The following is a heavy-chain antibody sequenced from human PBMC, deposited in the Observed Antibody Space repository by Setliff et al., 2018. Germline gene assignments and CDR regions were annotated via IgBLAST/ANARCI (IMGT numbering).Heavy chain of an antibody. Sequence: SETLSLTCTVSGGSISSSSYYWGRIRQPPGKGLEWIGSIYYSGSTYYNPSLKSRVTMSIDTSKNQFSLKLNSVTAADMAVYYCAREQWLDPPGYYYMDVWAKGTTVTVSS. CDR1: GGSISSSSYY. CDR3: AREQWLDPPGYYYMDV. D-gene: IGHD6-19*01. J-gene: IGHJ6*03. CDR2: IYYSGST. V-gene: IGHV4-39*07.